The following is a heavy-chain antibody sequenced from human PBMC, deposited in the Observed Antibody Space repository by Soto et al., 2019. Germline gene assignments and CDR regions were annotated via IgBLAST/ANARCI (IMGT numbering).Heavy chain of an antibody. CDR1: GYTFTSYA. D-gene: IGHD6-19*01. Sequence: SVKVSCKASGYTFTSYAMHWVRQAPGQGLEWMGRIIPILGIANYAQKFQGRVTITADKSTSTAYMELSSLRSEDTAVYYCARDLIAVAGTVKYNWFDPWGQGTLVTVSS. CDR3: ARDLIAVAGTVKYNWFDP. CDR2: IIPILGIA. J-gene: IGHJ5*02. V-gene: IGHV1-69*04.